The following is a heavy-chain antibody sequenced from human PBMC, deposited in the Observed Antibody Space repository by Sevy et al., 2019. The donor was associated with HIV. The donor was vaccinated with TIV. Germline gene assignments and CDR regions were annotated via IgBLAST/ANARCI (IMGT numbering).Heavy chain of an antibody. J-gene: IGHJ6*02. CDR2: MSWDGDST. V-gene: IGHV3-43*01. D-gene: IGHD3-3*01. CDR3: AKDRGFDYGMDV. Sequence: GGSLRLSCAASGFTFDDYTMHWVRQAPGKGLEWVSLMSWDGDSTNYADSVKGRFTSSRDNSKNSLYLQMNSLRTEDTALYYCAKDRGFDYGMDVWGQGTTVTVSS. CDR1: GFTFDDYT.